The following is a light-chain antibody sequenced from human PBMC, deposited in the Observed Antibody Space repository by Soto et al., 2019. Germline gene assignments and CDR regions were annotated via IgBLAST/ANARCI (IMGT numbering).Light chain of an antibody. CDR2: GAS. Sequence: EIVMTQSPATLSVSPGERATLSCRASQSVSSNLAWYQQKPGQPPRLLIYGASTRATGIPARFSGSGSGTEFTLTISSRQSEDFAVYYCQQYNNWSPWTFGQGTKVEIK. CDR1: QSVSSN. CDR3: QQYNNWSPWT. J-gene: IGKJ1*01. V-gene: IGKV3-15*01.